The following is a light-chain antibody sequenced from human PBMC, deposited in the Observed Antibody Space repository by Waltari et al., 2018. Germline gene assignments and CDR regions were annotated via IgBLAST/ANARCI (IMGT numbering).Light chain of an antibody. V-gene: IGKV3-20*01. CDR2: GAS. CDR1: QGVSSSY. Sequence: EIVLPQSPGTLSLSPGERAKLSCGARQGVSSSYLAWYQQKPGQAPRLLIYGASSRATVIPDRFSGSGSGTDFTLTISRLEPEDFAVDYCQQYGSSPFTVGQGTRLEIK. CDR3: QQYGSSPFT. J-gene: IGKJ5*01.